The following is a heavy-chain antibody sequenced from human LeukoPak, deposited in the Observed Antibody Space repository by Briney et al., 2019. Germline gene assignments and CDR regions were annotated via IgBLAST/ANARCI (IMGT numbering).Heavy chain of an antibody. J-gene: IGHJ5*02. CDR3: ASGKYRYGDNWFDP. D-gene: IGHD5-18*01. CDR1: GVTFSSCS. CDR2: ISYDGSNK. Sequence: PGRALILSCGAAGVTFSSCSMRTGSQPPGKGVEGGAVISYDGSNKSYADSVKGRFTISRDNSKNTLYLQMNSLRAEDTAVYFCASGKYRYGDNWFDPWGQGTLVTVSS. V-gene: IGHV3-30*04.